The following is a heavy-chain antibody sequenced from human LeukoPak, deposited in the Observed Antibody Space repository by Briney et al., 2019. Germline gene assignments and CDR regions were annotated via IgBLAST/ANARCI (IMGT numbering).Heavy chain of an antibody. Sequence: GGSLRLSCAASGFTFSSYGMHWVRQAPGKGLEWVAVIWYDGGNKYYADSVKGRFTISRDNSKNTLYLQMNSLRAEDTAVYYCARDGAYYGGNSGWYFDLWGRGTLVTVSS. CDR1: GFTFSSYG. V-gene: IGHV3-33*01. CDR3: ARDGAYYGGNSGWYFDL. CDR2: IWYDGGNK. J-gene: IGHJ2*01. D-gene: IGHD4-17*01.